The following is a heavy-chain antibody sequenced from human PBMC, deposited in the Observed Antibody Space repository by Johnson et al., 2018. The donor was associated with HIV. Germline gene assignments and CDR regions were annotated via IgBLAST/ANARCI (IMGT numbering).Heavy chain of an antibody. V-gene: IGHV3-20*04. CDR3: ARDYSCSRTAGDAFDI. Sequence: VQLVESGGGVVRPGGSLRLSCAGSGFTFGDHGMSWVRQAPGKGLEWVSVIYCNGGSTGYADSVKGRFTIYRDNAKNSLYLQMHSLRAEDTAVCYYARDYSCSRTAGDAFDIWGQGTMVTVSS. CDR1: GFTFGDHG. D-gene: IGHD2-2*01. CDR2: IYCNGGST. J-gene: IGHJ3*02.